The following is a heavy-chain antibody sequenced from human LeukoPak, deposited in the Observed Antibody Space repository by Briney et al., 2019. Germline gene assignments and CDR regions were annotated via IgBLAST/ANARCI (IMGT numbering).Heavy chain of an antibody. D-gene: IGHD1-1*01. V-gene: IGHV3-30*02. J-gene: IGHJ4*02. CDR3: AKELSETATSDH. CDR2: IRYDGSNK. Sequence: GGSLRLSCAASGFTFSGYDMNWVRQAPGKGLEWVAFIRYDGSNKYYTGSVKGRFTISRDNSKNTLFLQMNNLRTENTAVYFCAKELSETATSDHWGQGTLVIVTS. CDR1: GFTFSGYD.